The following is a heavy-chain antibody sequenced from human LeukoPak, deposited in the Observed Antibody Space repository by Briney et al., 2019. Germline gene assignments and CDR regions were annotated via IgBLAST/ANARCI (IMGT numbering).Heavy chain of an antibody. CDR2: INPTGTTT. Sequence: ASVKVSCKASGYTFINNWMHWVRQAPGQGLEWVGLINPTGTTTLYAQKFQGRVTLTRDMSTSTDYMELRNLKSEDTAVYYCTRDNSVGDIAWWFDPWGQGTLVTVSS. CDR3: TRDNSVGDIAWWFDP. D-gene: IGHD3-10*01. J-gene: IGHJ5*02. V-gene: IGHV1-46*01. CDR1: GYTFINNW.